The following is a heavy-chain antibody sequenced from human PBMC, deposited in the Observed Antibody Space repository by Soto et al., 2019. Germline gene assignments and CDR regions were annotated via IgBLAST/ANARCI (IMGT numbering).Heavy chain of an antibody. V-gene: IGHV3-64*02. CDR3: ARGGDVVVPASIMYFDY. D-gene: IGHD2-2*01. CDR2: ISSSGDRT. CDR1: GFTCSSYA. Sequence: EVQLVESGEGLVQPGGSLRLSCAASGFTCSSYAMHWVRQAPGQGLEYVSAISSSGDRTYYADSVKGRFTISRDNSKNTLYLQMCSLRAEDLAVFYCARGGDVVVPASIMYFDYWGQGTLVTVSS. J-gene: IGHJ4*02.